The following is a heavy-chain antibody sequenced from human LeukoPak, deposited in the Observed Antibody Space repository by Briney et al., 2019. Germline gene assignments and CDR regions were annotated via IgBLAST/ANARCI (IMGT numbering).Heavy chain of an antibody. Sequence: PSETLSLTYTVSNYSISSGYYWGWIRTPPGKGLEWIGGIDHSGSTYYNPSLKSRVTISVDTSKNQFSLKLTSVTAADTAVYYCARDSGTTGEVKFDPWGQGTLVTVSS. CDR3: ARDSGTTGEVKFDP. V-gene: IGHV4-38-2*02. D-gene: IGHD1-7*01. CDR2: IDHSGST. CDR1: NYSISSGYY. J-gene: IGHJ5*02.